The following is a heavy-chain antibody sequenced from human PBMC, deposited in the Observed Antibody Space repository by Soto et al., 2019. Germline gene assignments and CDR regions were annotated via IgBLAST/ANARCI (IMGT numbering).Heavy chain of an antibody. Sequence: PEGSLRLSCAASRFTFSSYAMSWVRQAPGKGLEWVSAISGSGGSTYYADSVKGRFTISRDNSNNTLYLQMNSLRAEDTAVYYCAKVRERGYSGYDWGSGFWGQGTLVTVSS. V-gene: IGHV3-23*01. CDR2: ISGSGGST. CDR1: RFTFSSYA. CDR3: AKVRERGYSGYDWGSGF. J-gene: IGHJ4*02. D-gene: IGHD5-12*01.